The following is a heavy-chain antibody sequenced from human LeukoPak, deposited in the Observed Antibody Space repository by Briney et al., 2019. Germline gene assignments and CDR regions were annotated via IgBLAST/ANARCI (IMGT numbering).Heavy chain of an antibody. D-gene: IGHD4-17*01. CDR1: GFTFSSYT. V-gene: IGHV3-23*01. J-gene: IGHJ4*02. CDR2: ISGRGEST. CDR3: AKERQTGDYFTSDY. Sequence: GGSLRLSCAAPGFTFSSYTMSWVRQAPGEGLEWLSAISGRGESTFYASSVKGRFAISRDNSDNTLYLQMSSLRVDDTAVYFCAKERQTGDYFTSDYWGQGTLVTVSS.